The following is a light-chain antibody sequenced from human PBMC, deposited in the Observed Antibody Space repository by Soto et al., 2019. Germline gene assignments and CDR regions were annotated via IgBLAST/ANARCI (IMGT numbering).Light chain of an antibody. CDR1: SSNIGTNT. V-gene: IGLV1-44*01. J-gene: IGLJ2*01. CDR2: NNN. CDR3: AAWDDSLNAVL. Sequence: QSVLTQPPSASGTPGQRVTISCSGSSSNIGTNTVNWYQHLPGTAPKRLIYNNNQRPSGVPDRFSGSKSGTSASLAISGLQSEDEDDYYCAAWDDSLNAVLFGGGTKLTVL.